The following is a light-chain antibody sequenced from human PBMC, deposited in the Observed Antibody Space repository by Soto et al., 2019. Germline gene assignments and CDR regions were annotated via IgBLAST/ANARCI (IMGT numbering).Light chain of an antibody. CDR3: QQYGHSPRT. Sequence: VLTQSPGTLSLSPGERASLSCRASQSVSNSFLACYQQKPGQSPRLLIYAASARAVGIPDRFSGSGSGTDFTLTISRLEPEDFAVYYCQQYGHSPRTFGQGTKVDIK. J-gene: IGKJ1*01. CDR2: AAS. CDR1: QSVSNSF. V-gene: IGKV3-20*01.